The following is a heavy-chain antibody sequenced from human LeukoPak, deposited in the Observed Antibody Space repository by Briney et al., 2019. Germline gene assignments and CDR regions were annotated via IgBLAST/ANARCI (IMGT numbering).Heavy chain of an antibody. V-gene: IGHV3-7*01. CDR3: ARDMDWSGHPIAFDI. Sequence: PGGSLRLSCAASGFTLSSYWMSWVRQAPGKGLEWVANIKQDGSEKYYVDSVKGRFTISRDNAKNSLYLQMNSLRAEDTAVYYCARDMDWSGHPIAFDIWGQGTMVTASS. CDR1: GFTLSSYW. CDR2: IKQDGSEK. D-gene: IGHD3-3*01. J-gene: IGHJ3*02.